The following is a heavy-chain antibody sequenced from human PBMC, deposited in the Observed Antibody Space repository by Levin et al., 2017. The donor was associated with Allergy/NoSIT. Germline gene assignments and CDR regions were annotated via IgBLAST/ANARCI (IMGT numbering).Heavy chain of an antibody. CDR3: AKPSFPFIAAAGIGSRFDY. Sequence: LSLTCAASGFPFDDSAMHWVRQAPGKGLEWVSGISWNSGSIGYADSVKGRFTISRDNAKNSLYLQMNSLRAEDTALYYCAKPSFPFIAAAGIGSRFDYWGQGTLVTVSS. CDR1: GFPFDDSA. CDR2: ISWNSGSI. V-gene: IGHV3-9*01. D-gene: IGHD6-13*01. J-gene: IGHJ4*02.